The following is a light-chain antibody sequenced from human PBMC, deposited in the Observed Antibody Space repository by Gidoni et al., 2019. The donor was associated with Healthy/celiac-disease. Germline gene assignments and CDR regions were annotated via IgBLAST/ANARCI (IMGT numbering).Light chain of an antibody. CDR3: QQRSNWRYT. CDR2: DAS. J-gene: IGKJ2*01. Sequence: ETVLTQSPATLSLSPGERATPSCRASQRVSSYLAWYQQKPGQAPRLLMYDASNRATGIPARFSGSGSGTDFTLTISSLEPEDFAVYYCQQRSNWRYTFGQGTKLEIK. CDR1: QRVSSY. V-gene: IGKV3-11*01.